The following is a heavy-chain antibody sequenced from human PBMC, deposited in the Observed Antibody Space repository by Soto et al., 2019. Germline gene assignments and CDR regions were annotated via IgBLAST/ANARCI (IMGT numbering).Heavy chain of an antibody. J-gene: IGHJ4*02. Sequence: SETLSLTCAVSGYSISSGYYWGWVRQPPGKGLEWIGSIYHSGGTYYNLSLKSRVTISVDTSRNQFSLRLSSVTAADTAVYYCARRVIAYTGFDYWGQGTLVTVSS. CDR1: GYSISSGYY. D-gene: IGHD2-21*01. CDR3: ARRVIAYTGFDY. V-gene: IGHV4-38-2*01. CDR2: IYHSGGT.